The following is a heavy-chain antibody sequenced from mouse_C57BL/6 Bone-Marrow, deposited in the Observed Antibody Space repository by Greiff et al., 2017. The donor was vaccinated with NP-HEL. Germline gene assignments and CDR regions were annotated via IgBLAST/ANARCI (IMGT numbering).Heavy chain of an antibody. J-gene: IGHJ3*01. V-gene: IGHV14-2*01. Sequence: VQLKQSGAELVKPGASVKLSCTASGFNIKDYYMHWVKQRTEQGLEWIGRIDPEDGETKYAPKFQGKATITADPSSNTAYLQLSSLTSEDTAVYYCARGGSRFAYWGQGTLVTVSA. CDR2: IDPEDGET. CDR1: GFNIKDYY. CDR3: ARGGSRFAY.